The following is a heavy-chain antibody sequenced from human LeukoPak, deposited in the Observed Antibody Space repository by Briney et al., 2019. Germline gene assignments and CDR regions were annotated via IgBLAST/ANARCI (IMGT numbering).Heavy chain of an antibody. J-gene: IGHJ4*02. V-gene: IGHV1-18*01. Sequence: GASVKASCKASGYTFNKFDINWVRQAPGQRPEWMGWISAYNGDTNYAQRLQGRVTMTTDTSTSTAYMELRSLRSDDTAVYYCARGHYYGSGSYSEGYWGQGTLVTVSS. CDR1: GYTFNKFD. CDR2: ISAYNGDT. D-gene: IGHD3-10*01. CDR3: ARGHYYGSGSYSEGY.